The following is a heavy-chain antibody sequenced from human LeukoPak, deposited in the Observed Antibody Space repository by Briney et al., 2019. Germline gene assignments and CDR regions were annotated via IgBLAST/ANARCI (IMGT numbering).Heavy chain of an antibody. Sequence: ASVKVSCKASGYTFTSYYMHWVRQAPGQGLEWTGIINPSGGSTSYAQKFQGRVTMTRDTSTSTVYMELSSLRSEDTAVYYCARGTNHYYDSSGYSRNFDYWGQGTLVTVSS. CDR2: INPSGGST. V-gene: IGHV1-46*01. CDR3: ARGTNHYYDSSGYSRNFDY. CDR1: GYTFTSYY. D-gene: IGHD3-22*01. J-gene: IGHJ4*02.